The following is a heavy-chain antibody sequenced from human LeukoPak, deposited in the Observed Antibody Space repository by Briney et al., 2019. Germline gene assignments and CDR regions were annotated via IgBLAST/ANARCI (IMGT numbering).Heavy chain of an antibody. CDR2: IRSNPNGGTT. CDR3: TRDFNVEWELRFRDY. J-gene: IGHJ4*02. D-gene: IGHD1-26*01. V-gene: IGHV3-71*01. CDR1: GFTVSSSY. Sequence: PGGSLRLSCAASGFTVSSSYMTWVRQAPGKGLEWVGFIRSNPNGGTTEYAASVKGRFIISRDDSKSIAYLQMNSLKTEDTAVYYCTRDFNVEWELRFRDYWGQGTLVTVSS.